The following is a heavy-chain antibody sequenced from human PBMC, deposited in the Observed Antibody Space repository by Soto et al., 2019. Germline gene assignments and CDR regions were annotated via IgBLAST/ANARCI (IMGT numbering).Heavy chain of an antibody. CDR3: ARGRGISAALFDS. CDR1: GYTFTSYT. D-gene: IGHD6-13*01. V-gene: IGHV1-3*01. Sequence: QVPLVQSGAEVKKPGASVKVSCKASGYTFTSYTIHWVRQAPGQRLEWMGWINAGNDNTKYSQKLQGRVTITGDTSASTAYMEVSSLRSEDTAVYYCARGRGISAALFDSWGQGTLVTVS. J-gene: IGHJ4*02. CDR2: INAGNDNT.